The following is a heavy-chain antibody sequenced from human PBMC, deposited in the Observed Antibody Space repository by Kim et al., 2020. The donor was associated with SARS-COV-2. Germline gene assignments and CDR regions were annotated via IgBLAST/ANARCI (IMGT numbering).Heavy chain of an antibody. V-gene: IGHV3-48*03. J-gene: IGHJ4*02. CDR3: ARGTAEDAVGASFDV. D-gene: IGHD6-19*01. Sequence: ADCVRGRFTISRDNAKNAVFLHMSSLRDEGTAIYYCARGTAEDAVGASFDVWGQGALVTVSS.